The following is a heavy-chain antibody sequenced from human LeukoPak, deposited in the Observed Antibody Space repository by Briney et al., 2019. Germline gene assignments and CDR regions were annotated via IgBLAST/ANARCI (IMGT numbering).Heavy chain of an antibody. CDR1: GGTFSSYA. Sequence: ASVKVSYKASGGTFSSYAISWVRQAPGQGLEWMGGIVPIFGTANYAQKFQGRVTITADESTSTAYMELSSLRSEDTAVYYRASSHYYGSSGLSHWGQGTLVTVSS. D-gene: IGHD3-22*01. CDR3: ASSHYYGSSGLSH. V-gene: IGHV1-69*01. CDR2: IVPIFGTA. J-gene: IGHJ4*02.